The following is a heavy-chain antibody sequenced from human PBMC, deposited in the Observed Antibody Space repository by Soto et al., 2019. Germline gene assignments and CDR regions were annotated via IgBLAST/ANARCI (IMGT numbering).Heavy chain of an antibody. Sequence: SDTLSHTCRVAGYYIISSCDYLRWLRPPPGKGLEWIGEVIHTGRTNYNPSLKGRVTISVDTSKNQFSLNLSSVTAADTAVYYCARSPKSSDFPYYFDVWGQGTQVNVS. J-gene: IGHJ4*02. D-gene: IGHD2-21*02. CDR2: VIHTGRT. V-gene: IGHV4-34*12. CDR1: GYYIISSCDY. CDR3: ARSPKSSDFPYYFDV.